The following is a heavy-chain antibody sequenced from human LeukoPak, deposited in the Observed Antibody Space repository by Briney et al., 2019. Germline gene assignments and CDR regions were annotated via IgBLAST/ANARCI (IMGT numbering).Heavy chain of an antibody. D-gene: IGHD3-22*01. CDR2: ISSSSSYI. CDR1: GFTFSSYS. Sequence: GSLRLSCAASGFTFSSYSMNWVRQAPGKGLEWVSSISSSSSYIYYADSVKGRFTISRDNAKNSLYLQMNSLRAEDTAVYYCARGFFVRDKYYYDSSGWHFDYWGQGTLVTVSS. J-gene: IGHJ4*02. V-gene: IGHV3-21*01. CDR3: ARGFFVRDKYYYDSSGWHFDY.